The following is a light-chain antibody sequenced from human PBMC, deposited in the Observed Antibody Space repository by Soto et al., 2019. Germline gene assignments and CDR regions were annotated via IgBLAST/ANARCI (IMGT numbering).Light chain of an antibody. CDR2: GTS. V-gene: IGKV1-6*01. Sequence: AIQMTQSPSSLSASVGDRVTITCRASQGIRDDVGWYQQRPGEAPRLLIYGTSNLQSGVPSRFSGSESGTDFTLTISSLQPEDFATHYCLQDYDYPRTFGQGTKVDIK. J-gene: IGKJ1*01. CDR1: QGIRDD. CDR3: LQDYDYPRT.